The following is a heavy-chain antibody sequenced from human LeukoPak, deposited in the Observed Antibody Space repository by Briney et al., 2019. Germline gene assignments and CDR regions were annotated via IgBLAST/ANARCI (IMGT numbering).Heavy chain of an antibody. CDR3: ARDYYDSSGYWHDAFDI. D-gene: IGHD3-22*01. CDR1: GGSISSYY. CDR2: IYYSGST. V-gene: IGHV4-59*12. Sequence: KPSETLSLTCTVSGGSISSYYWSWIRQPPGKGLEWIGYIYYSGSTVYNPSLKSRVTISADTSKNQFSLKLSSVTAADTAVYYCARDYYDSSGYWHDAFDIWGQGTMVTVSS. J-gene: IGHJ3*02.